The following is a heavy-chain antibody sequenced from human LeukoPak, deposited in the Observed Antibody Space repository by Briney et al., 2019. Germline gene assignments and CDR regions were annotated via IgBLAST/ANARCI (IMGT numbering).Heavy chain of an antibody. V-gene: IGHV3-23*01. CDR3: ARDIEYSSSRIDY. CDR1: GFTFSSYA. D-gene: IGHD6-6*01. J-gene: IGHJ4*02. Sequence: GGSLRLSCAASGFTFSSYAMSWVRQAPGKGLEWVSAISGSGGSTYYADSVKGRFTISRDNAKNSLYLQMNSLRAEDTAVYYCARDIEYSSSRIDYWGQGTLVTVSS. CDR2: ISGSGGST.